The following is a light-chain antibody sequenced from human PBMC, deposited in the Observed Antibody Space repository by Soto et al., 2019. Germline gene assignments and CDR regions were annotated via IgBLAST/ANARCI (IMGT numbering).Light chain of an antibody. CDR2: KAS. CDR3: QQYNSYPLT. V-gene: IGKV1-5*03. Sequence: DIQMTQSPSTLSASEGDRVTITCRASQSISSWLAWYQQKPGKAPNLLIYKASSLESGVPSRFSGSGSGTEFTLTISSLQPDDFATYHCQQYNSYPLTFGGGTKVEIK. J-gene: IGKJ4*01. CDR1: QSISSW.